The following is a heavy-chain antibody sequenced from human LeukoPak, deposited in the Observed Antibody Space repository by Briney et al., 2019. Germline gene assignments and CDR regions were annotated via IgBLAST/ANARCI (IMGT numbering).Heavy chain of an antibody. CDR2: ISSNGGST. Sequence: PGGSLRLSCAVSGFTVSNNYMHWVRQAPGKGLEYVSAISSNGGSTYYANSVKGRFTISRDDSKNTLYLQMGSLRAEDMAVYYCARGGARFLEWLAPDAFDIWGQGTMVTVSS. J-gene: IGHJ3*02. CDR1: GFTVSNNY. V-gene: IGHV3-64*01. CDR3: ARGGARFLEWLAPDAFDI. D-gene: IGHD3-3*01.